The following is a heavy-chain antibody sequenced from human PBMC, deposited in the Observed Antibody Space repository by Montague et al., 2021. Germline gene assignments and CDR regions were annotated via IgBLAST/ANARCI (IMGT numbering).Heavy chain of an antibody. D-gene: IGHD5-24*01. CDR3: ARVFSDGYFDRFDP. CDR1: GASITSNPYY. CDR2: IYYSGNT. J-gene: IGHJ5*02. V-gene: IGHV4-39*01. Sequence: SETLSLTCTVSGASITSNPYYWGWIRQPPGKGLEWIGSIYYSGNTFYHPSLKSRLTISVDTTKNQFSLKLSSVTAADTAIYYCARVFSDGYFDRFDPWGQGTLVTVSS.